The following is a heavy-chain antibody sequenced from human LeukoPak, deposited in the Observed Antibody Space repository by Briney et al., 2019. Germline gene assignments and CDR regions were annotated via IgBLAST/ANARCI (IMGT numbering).Heavy chain of an antibody. CDR1: GGSIRSNNW. V-gene: IGHV4-4*02. CDR3: ARDASYGSGSYFFSRSDYYYMDV. D-gene: IGHD3-10*01. CDR2: IFHSGST. J-gene: IGHJ6*03. Sequence: PSETLSLTCAVSGGSIRSNNWWTWVRQPPGKGLEWIGEIFHSGSTNYNSSLKSRVTISLDESENHFSLKLSSVTAADTAVYYCARDASYGSGSYFFSRSDYYYMDVWGKGTTVTISS.